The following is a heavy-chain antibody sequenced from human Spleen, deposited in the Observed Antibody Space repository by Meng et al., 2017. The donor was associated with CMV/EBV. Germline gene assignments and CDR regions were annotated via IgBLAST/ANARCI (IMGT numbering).Heavy chain of an antibody. CDR3: AKYQLPSGGISGGPFDF. V-gene: IGHV3-23*01. CDR2: IGVGDDDS. CDR1: GFTFSAFA. Sequence: GESLKISCAASGFTFSAFAMSWVRHAPGKGLEWVSGIGVGDDDSYYADSVKGRFTMSRDKSKNMVSLQMDSLRAEDTAVYYCAKYQLPSGGISGGPFDFWGQGTLVTVSS. D-gene: IGHD2-2*01. J-gene: IGHJ4*02.